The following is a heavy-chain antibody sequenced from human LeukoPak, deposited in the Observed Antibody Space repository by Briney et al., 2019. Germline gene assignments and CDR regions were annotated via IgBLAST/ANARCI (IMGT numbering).Heavy chain of an antibody. CDR3: ASRLRFPGGRNYGDYYYMDV. CDR1: GGSISSHY. D-gene: IGHD3-3*01. J-gene: IGHJ6*03. Sequence: LGTLSVTCTVSGGSISSHYLSWVRQPLGKGVEWVGHIYYSGGTNYNPSLNSRVPISVDTSKNQFPLKLSSVTAEDTAVYYCASRLRFPGGRNYGDYYYMDVWGKGTTVTVPS. V-gene: IGHV4-59*11. CDR2: IYYSGGT.